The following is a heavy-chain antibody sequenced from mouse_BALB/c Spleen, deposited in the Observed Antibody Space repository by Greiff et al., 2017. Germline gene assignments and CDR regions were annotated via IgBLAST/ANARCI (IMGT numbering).Heavy chain of an antibody. CDR2: IWSGGST. CDR3: ARNPTTVYAMDY. Sequence: VKLMESGPGLVQPSQSLSITCTVSGFSFTSYGVHWVRQSPGKGLEWLGVIWSGGSTDYNAAFISRLSISKDNSKSHVFFKMISLQANDTAIYYCARNPTTVYAMDYWGQGTSVTVSS. V-gene: IGHV2-2*02. CDR1: GFSFTSYG. J-gene: IGHJ4*01. D-gene: IGHD1-1*01.